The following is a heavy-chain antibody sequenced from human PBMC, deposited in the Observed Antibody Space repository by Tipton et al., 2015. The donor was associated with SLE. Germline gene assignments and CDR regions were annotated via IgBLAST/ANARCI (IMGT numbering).Heavy chain of an antibody. CDR3: AREAYSYGPENYYYYYYMDV. CDR2: IYYGGDT. D-gene: IGHD1-26*01. J-gene: IGHJ6*03. Sequence: TLSLTCTVSGDSISSHYWSWFRQPPGKRLEWVGSIYYGGDTFYNPSLKSRVTMSVDASKNQFSLKLSSVTAADTAVYYCAREAYSYGPENYYYYYYMDVWGKGTTVTVSS. V-gene: IGHV4-59*11. CDR1: GDSISSHY.